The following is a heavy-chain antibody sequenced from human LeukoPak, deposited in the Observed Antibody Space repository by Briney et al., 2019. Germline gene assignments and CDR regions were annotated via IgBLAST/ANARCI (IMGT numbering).Heavy chain of an antibody. D-gene: IGHD1-26*01. CDR3: ARTQSQSGSYRYYFGY. V-gene: IGHV4-61*08. Sequence: SETLSLTCTVSGGSVGSAGYYWSWIRQPPGGGLEWIGYIYYIRNTNYNPSPKSRVTMSLDPSKNQFSLKLNSVTAADPAVYYCARTQSQSGSYRYYFGYWGQGTLVTVSS. J-gene: IGHJ4*02. CDR1: GGSVGSAGYY. CDR2: IYYIRNT.